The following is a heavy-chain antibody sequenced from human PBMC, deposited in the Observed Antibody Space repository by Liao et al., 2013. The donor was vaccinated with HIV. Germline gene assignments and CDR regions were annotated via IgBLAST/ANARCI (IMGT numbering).Heavy chain of an antibody. CDR2: INHSGST. Sequence: QVQLQQWGAGLLKPSETLSLTCAVYGGSFSGYYWSWIRQPPGKGLEWIGEINHSGSTNYNPSLKSRVTISVDTSKNQFSLKLSSVTAADAAVYYCARDQAGDHHGFDYWGQGTLVTVSS. CDR3: ARDQAGDHHGFDY. D-gene: IGHD7-27*01. V-gene: IGHV4-34*01. J-gene: IGHJ4*02. CDR1: GGSFSGYY.